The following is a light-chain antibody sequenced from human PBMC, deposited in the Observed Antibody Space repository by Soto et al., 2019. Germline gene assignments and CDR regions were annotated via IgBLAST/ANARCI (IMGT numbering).Light chain of an antibody. V-gene: IGLV7-46*01. J-gene: IGLJ2*01. CDR2: DTT. Sequence: QAVVTQEPSLTVSPGGTVTLTCGSSTGAVTSGHYPYWFQQKPGQAPRTVIYDTTNKHSWTPARFSGSLLGGKAALTLSGAQPEDEAEYYCLLSYSGSRVFGGGTTLTVL. CDR3: LLSYSGSRV. CDR1: TGAVTSGHY.